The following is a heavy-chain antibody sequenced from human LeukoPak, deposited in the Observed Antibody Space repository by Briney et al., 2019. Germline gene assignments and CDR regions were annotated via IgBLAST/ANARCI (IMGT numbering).Heavy chain of an antibody. V-gene: IGHV3-30*03. CDR1: GFTFSSYG. CDR3: ARAAYYHDSSGYYPDY. CDR2: ISYDGSNK. J-gene: IGHJ4*02. D-gene: IGHD3-22*01. Sequence: GGSLRLSCAASGFTFSSYGMHWVRQAPGKGLEWVAVISYDGSNKYYADSVKGRFTISRDNSKNTLYLQMNSLRAEDTAVYYCARAAYYHDSSGYYPDYWGQGTLVTVSS.